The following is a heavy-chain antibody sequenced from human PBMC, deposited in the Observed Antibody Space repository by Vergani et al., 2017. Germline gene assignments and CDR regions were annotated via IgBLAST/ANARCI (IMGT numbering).Heavy chain of an antibody. V-gene: IGHV3-30*02. CDR3: AKHFRGWGIDY. J-gene: IGHJ4*02. Sequence: QVQLVESGGGVVQRRGSLRLSCATSGVTLSNYDMQWIRPGPGKGLEFVAFIQFDGSNQYYADSVKGRFTRSRDFSKNTLYLQMNSLRTDDTATYYCAKHFRGWGIDYWGQGTQVIVSS. D-gene: IGHD3-16*01. CDR1: GVTLSNYD. CDR2: IQFDGSNQ.